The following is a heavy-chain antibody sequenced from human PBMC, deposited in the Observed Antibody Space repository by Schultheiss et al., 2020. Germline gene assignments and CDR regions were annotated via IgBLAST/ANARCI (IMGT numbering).Heavy chain of an antibody. V-gene: IGHV3-74*01. Sequence: GGSLRLSCAASGFTFSSYDMHWVRQAPGKGLVWISRINSDGSLSDYADSVKGRFTISRDNAKNTLYLQMNSLRAEDTAVCYCARDSGNWFDPWGQGTLVTVS. CDR3: ARDSGNWFDP. J-gene: IGHJ5*02. CDR2: INSDGSLS. CDR1: GFTFSSYD.